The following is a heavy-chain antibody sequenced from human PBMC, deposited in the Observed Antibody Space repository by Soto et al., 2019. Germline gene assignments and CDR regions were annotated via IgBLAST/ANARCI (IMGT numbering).Heavy chain of an antibody. V-gene: IGHV4-59*01. J-gene: IGHJ4*02. Sequence: ETLSLTCTISGGSISVYYWSWIRQPPGQGLEWIGYIYASGSPYYNPSLKSRVTISADTSXXXIXXXLXSXXAADTAVYYCARGVGSSPPQYWGRGTLVTVSS. CDR2: IYASGSP. CDR1: GGSISVYY. CDR3: ARGVGSSPPQY. D-gene: IGHD1-26*01.